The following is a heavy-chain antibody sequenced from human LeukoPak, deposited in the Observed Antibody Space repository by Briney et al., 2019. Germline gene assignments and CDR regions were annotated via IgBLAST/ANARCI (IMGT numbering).Heavy chain of an antibody. D-gene: IGHD2-2*01. Sequence: GGSLSLSCAASGFTFSSYSMDWVRQPPGKGLEWVSSISSSSSYIYYADSVKGRFTISRDNAKNSLYLQMNSLRAEDTGVYYCARGPALDYWGQGTLVTVSS. J-gene: IGHJ4*02. CDR2: ISSSSSYI. CDR1: GFTFSSYS. CDR3: ARGPALDY. V-gene: IGHV3-21*01.